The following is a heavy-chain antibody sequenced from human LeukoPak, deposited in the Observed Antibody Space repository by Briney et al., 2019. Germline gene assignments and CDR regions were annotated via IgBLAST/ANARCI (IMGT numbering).Heavy chain of an antibody. D-gene: IGHD4-17*01. V-gene: IGHV3-21*01. CDR2: ISSSRSYI. J-gene: IGHJ4*02. Sequence: PGGSLRLSCAASGFTFSIYSMNWVRQAPGKGLEWVSSISSSRSYIYYADSVKGRFTISRDNAKSSVYLQMNSLRAEDTAVYYCVRDYGDYGPSVPYYFDYWGQGTLVTVSS. CDR1: GFTFSIYS. CDR3: VRDYGDYGPSVPYYFDY.